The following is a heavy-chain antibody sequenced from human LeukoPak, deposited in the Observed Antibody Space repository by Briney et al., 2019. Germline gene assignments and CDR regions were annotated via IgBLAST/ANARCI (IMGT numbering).Heavy chain of an antibody. V-gene: IGHV1-69*06. D-gene: IGHD3-16*01. CDR2: IIPMFGTA. CDR3: ARDNDSRDPPHFDY. Sequence: SVKVSCKASGYTFTSYGISWVRQAPGQGLEWMGGIIPMFGTAKYAQKFQGRVTITADKSTSTAYMELSSLRSEDTAVYYCARDNDSRDPPHFDYWGQGTLVTVSS. CDR1: GYTFTSYG. J-gene: IGHJ4*02.